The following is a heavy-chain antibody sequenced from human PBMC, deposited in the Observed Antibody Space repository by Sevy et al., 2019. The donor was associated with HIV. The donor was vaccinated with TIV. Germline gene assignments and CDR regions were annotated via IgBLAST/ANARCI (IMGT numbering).Heavy chain of an antibody. Sequence: GGSLRLSCVASGFTFSDYYMSWIRQAPGKGLEWVSYISGSEGAIYYADSVKGRFTISRDNTKNSLYLQMTSLTAEDTAVYYCARDHVKDGDLGDYYYFAMDVWGQGTTVTVSS. V-gene: IGHV3-11*01. D-gene: IGHD4-17*01. CDR2: ISGSEGAI. J-gene: IGHJ6*02. CDR1: GFTFSDYY. CDR3: ARDHVKDGDLGDYYYFAMDV.